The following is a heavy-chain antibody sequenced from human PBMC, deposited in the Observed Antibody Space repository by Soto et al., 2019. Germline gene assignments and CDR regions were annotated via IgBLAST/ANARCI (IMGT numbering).Heavy chain of an antibody. CDR1: GGSISSGGYS. V-gene: IGHV4-30-2*01. J-gene: IGHJ5*02. D-gene: IGHD2-8*01. CDR3: ARVVNGVGFNWFDP. CDR2: IYHSGST. Sequence: SETLSLTCAVSGGSISSGGYSWSWIRQPPGKGLEWIGYIYHSGSTYYNPSLKSRVTISVDRSKNQFSLKLSSVTAADTAVYYCARVVNGVGFNWFDPWGQGTLVTVSS.